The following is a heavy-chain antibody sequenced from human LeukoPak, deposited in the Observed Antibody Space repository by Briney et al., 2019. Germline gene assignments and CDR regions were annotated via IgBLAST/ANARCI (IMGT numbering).Heavy chain of an antibody. V-gene: IGHV3-30-3*01. J-gene: IGHJ4*02. CDR3: ARDRVGATDYFDY. CDR1: GFTVSSNY. D-gene: IGHD1-26*01. Sequence: GGSLRLSCAASGFTVSSNYMSWVRQAPGKGLEWVAVISYDGSNKYYADSVKGRFTISRDNSKNTLYLQMNSLRAEDTAVYYCARDRVGATDYFDYWGQGTLVTVSS. CDR2: ISYDGSNK.